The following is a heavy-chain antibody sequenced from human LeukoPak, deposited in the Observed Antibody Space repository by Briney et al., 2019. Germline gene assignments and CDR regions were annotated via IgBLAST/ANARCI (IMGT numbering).Heavy chain of an antibody. V-gene: IGHV4-61*02. CDR1: GGSISSGSYY. D-gene: IGHD2-2*01. Sequence: PSETLSLTCTVSGGSISSGSYYWSWIRQPAGKELEWIGRIYTSGTTNYNPSLKSRLTISVDTSKNQFSLKLSSVTAADTAVYYCARGCQYQLLIFLYYYMDVWGKGTTVTISS. CDR2: IYTSGTT. J-gene: IGHJ6*03. CDR3: ARGCQYQLLIFLYYYMDV.